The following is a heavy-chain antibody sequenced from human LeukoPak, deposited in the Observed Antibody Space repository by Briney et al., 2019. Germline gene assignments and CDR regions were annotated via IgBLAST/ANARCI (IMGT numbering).Heavy chain of an antibody. D-gene: IGHD6-13*01. V-gene: IGHV3-7*03. Sequence: GGSLRLSFAASGFTFSSYARNWVRQAPGKGLKWLPNIKPDGTTKFYVDSVKGRFTISRDNALNSLYLQMNSLRAEDTAIYYCARSIPYGTTWYGRSDYWGQGTLVTVSS. J-gene: IGHJ4*02. CDR3: ARSIPYGTTWYGRSDY. CDR2: IKPDGTTK. CDR1: GFTFSSYA.